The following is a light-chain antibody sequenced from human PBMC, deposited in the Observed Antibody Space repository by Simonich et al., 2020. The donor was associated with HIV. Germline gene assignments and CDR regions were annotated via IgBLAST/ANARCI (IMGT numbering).Light chain of an antibody. CDR2: KDS. Sequence: SYKLTQPPSVSVSPGQTAKITCSGDALPKQYAYWYQQKPGQAPGLVIYKDSERPSGIHERFSGSSSGTTVTLTISGVQAEDEADYYCQSADTSGTYRGVFGGGTKLTVL. CDR3: QSADTSGTYRGV. CDR1: ALPKQY. V-gene: IGLV3-25*03. J-gene: IGLJ3*02.